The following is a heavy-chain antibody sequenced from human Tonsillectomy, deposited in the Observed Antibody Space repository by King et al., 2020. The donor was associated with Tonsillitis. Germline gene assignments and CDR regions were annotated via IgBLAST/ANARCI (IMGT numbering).Heavy chain of an antibody. CDR1: GFTVSNNY. Sequence: VQLVESGGGLVQPGGSLRLSCAASGFTVSNNYMNWVRQAPGKGLEWVSVIYSGGSTYYADSVKGRFIISRHNSKNTLYLQMNSLSAEDTAVYYCARASQSLYSGAEYWGQGTLVTVSS. D-gene: IGHD6-19*01. CDR2: IYSGGST. CDR3: ARASQSLYSGAEY. V-gene: IGHV3-53*04. J-gene: IGHJ4*02.